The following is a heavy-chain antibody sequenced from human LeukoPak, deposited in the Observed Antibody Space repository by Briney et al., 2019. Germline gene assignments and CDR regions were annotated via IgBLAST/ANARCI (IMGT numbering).Heavy chain of an antibody. D-gene: IGHD2-15*01. CDR3: ARTGGSDAFDI. Sequence: PSETLSLTCAVYGGSFSGYYWSWIRQPPGKGLEWIGEINHSGSTNYNPSLKSQVTISVDTSKNQFSLKLSSVTAEDTAVYYCARTGGSDAFDIWGQGTIITVSS. V-gene: IGHV4-34*01. CDR2: INHSGST. CDR1: GGSFSGYY. J-gene: IGHJ3*02.